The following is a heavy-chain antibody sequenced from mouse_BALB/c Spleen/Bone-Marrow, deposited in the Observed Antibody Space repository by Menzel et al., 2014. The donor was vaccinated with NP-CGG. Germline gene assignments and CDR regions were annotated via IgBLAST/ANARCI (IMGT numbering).Heavy chain of an antibody. CDR2: IDPANGNT. CDR3: AGGWLPSYAMDY. D-gene: IGHD2-2*01. Sequence: EVQLQESGAELVKSGASVKLSCTASGFNIKDTYMHWVKQRPEQGLEWIGRIDPANGNTKYDPKFQGKATITADTSSNTAYLQLSSLTSEDTAVYYCAGGWLPSYAMDYWGQGTSVTVSS. CDR1: GFNIKDTY. V-gene: IGHV14-3*02. J-gene: IGHJ4*01.